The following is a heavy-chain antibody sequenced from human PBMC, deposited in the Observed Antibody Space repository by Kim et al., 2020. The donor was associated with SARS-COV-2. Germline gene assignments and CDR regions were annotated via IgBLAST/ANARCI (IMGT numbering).Heavy chain of an antibody. Sequence: GGSLRLSCAASGFTFTTYPMAWVRQAPGKGLEWVSLIGTNTYYADSVKGRFTISRDTSRNTLYLQMNSLRAEDTAVYYCAKCFRALAAIDYWGQGTLVTVSS. CDR2: IGTNT. V-gene: IGHV3-23*01. J-gene: IGHJ4*02. CDR3: AKCFRALAAIDY. D-gene: IGHD2-2*01. CDR1: GFTFTTYP.